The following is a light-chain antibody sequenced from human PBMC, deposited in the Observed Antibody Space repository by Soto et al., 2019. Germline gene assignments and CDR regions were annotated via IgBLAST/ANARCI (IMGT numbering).Light chain of an antibody. V-gene: IGLV4-69*01. CDR2: LNSDCSH. CDR3: QTWGTGIGV. CDR1: SGHSSYA. J-gene: IGLJ2*01. Sequence: QLVLTQSPSASASLGASVKLTCTLSSGHSSYAIAWHQQQPEKGPRYLMKLNSDCSHSKGDGIPDRFSGSSSGAARYLTISSLQSEDEADYYCQTWGTGIGVFGGGTKLTVL.